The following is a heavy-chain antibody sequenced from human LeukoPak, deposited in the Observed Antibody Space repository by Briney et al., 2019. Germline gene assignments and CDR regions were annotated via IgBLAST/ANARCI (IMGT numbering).Heavy chain of an antibody. CDR2: IKQDGSDQ. Sequence: GGSLRLSCAACGYTFSSSWMSWVRQAPGKGLEWVSNIKQDGSDQYYVDSVKGRFTISRDNAKNSLYLQVNSLRAEDTAVYYCARDRCSGGSCYGYYYGMDVWGQGTTVTVSS. D-gene: IGHD2-15*01. CDR1: GYTFSSSW. J-gene: IGHJ6*02. CDR3: ARDRCSGGSCYGYYYGMDV. V-gene: IGHV3-7*01.